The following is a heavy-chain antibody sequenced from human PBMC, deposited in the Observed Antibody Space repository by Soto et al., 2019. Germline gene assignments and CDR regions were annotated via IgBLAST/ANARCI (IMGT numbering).Heavy chain of an antibody. Sequence: EVQLLESGGGVVQPGGSLRLSCAVSGLTFSSFEMDWVRQAAGKGPEWISYISRGATTTYYADSVRGRFTISRDDAENSVFLQMDSLRVEDTAIYFCATRSTDYYFYWGQGTLVTVSS. CDR3: ATRSTDYYFY. D-gene: IGHD3-9*01. CDR2: ISRGATTT. J-gene: IGHJ4*02. V-gene: IGHV3-48*03. CDR1: GLTFSSFE.